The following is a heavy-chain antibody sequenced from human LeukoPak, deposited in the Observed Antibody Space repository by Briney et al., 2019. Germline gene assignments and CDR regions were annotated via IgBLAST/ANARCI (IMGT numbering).Heavy chain of an antibody. CDR3: ARDVELELLTFDP. J-gene: IGHJ5*02. V-gene: IGHV3-11*01. CDR2: ISSSGSTI. Sequence: GGSLRLSCAASGFTFSDFYMSWIRQAPGKGLEWVSYISSSGSTIYYADSVKGRFTISRDNAKNSLYLQMNSLRAEDTAVYYCARDVELELLTFDPWGQGTLVTVSS. D-gene: IGHD1-7*01. CDR1: GFTFSDFY.